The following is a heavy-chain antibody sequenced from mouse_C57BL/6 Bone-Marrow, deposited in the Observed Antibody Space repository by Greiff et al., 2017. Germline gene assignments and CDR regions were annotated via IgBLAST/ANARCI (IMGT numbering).Heavy chain of an antibody. Sequence: QVQLQQPGAELVRPGTSVKLSCKASGYTFTSYWMHWVKQRPGQGLEWIGVIDPSDSYTNYNQKFKGQATLTVDTSSSTAYMQLSSLTSEDSAVYYCARGVITPWGQGTSVTVSS. CDR1: GYTFTSYW. V-gene: IGHV1-59*01. CDR3: ARGVITP. J-gene: IGHJ4*01. D-gene: IGHD1-1*01. CDR2: IDPSDSYT.